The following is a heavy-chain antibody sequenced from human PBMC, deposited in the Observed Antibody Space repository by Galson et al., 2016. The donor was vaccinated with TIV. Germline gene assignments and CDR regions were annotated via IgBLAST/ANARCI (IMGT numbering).Heavy chain of an antibody. CDR2: LNSAGRRT. CDR3: ARVKYDSSGFYFNWFDT. CDR1: GFTFSSDW. D-gene: IGHD3-22*01. Sequence: SLRLSCAASGFTFSSDWMHWVRQGPGKGLVWVSRLNSAGRRTNYADSVKGRFTISRDNAKNTLYLQMNSLRAEDTAVYYCARVKYDSSGFYFNWFDTWGQGTLVTVSS. V-gene: IGHV3-74*01. J-gene: IGHJ5*02.